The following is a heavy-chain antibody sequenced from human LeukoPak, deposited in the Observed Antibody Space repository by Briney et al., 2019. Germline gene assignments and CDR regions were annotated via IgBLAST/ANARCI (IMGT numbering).Heavy chain of an antibody. CDR1: GYTFTSYV. Sequence: ASVKVSCKASGYTFTSYVINWVRQATGQGLDWMGWMNPNSGNTGYAQKFQGRVTMTRNTSISTAYMELSSLRSEDTAVYYCARGSTYYDSSGLDYWGQGTLVTVSS. V-gene: IGHV1-8*01. CDR2: MNPNSGNT. D-gene: IGHD3-22*01. J-gene: IGHJ4*02. CDR3: ARGSTYYDSSGLDY.